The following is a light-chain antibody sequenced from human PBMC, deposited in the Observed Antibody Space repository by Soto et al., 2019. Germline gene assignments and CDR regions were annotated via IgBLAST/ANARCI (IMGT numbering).Light chain of an antibody. CDR3: AAWYDSLRAVV. CDR1: GSNIGTHA. J-gene: IGLJ2*01. V-gene: IGLV1-44*01. CDR2: RNH. Sequence: QSVLTQSPSESATPGQRVTISCSGSGSNIGTHAVNWYQQVPGTAPTLLIFRNHQRPSGVPDRFSGSKSGTSASPDISGPPSEDEADYYCAAWYDSLRAVVFGGGTKVTVL.